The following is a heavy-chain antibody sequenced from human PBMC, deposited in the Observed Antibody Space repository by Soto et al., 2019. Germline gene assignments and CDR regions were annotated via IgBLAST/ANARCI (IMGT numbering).Heavy chain of an antibody. J-gene: IGHJ4*02. Sequence: QVQLQESGPGLVRPSGALSVTCAVSGDSISRSNWWSWVRQSPGKGLEWIGEISHSAITNYNPSLKSRVTISGDKSKNQLSLKLTSVTAADTAVYYCARVRYDRSGFDHWGQGTLVSVSS. CDR3: ARVRYDRSGFDH. CDR1: GDSISRSNW. V-gene: IGHV4-4*02. CDR2: ISHSAIT. D-gene: IGHD3-22*01.